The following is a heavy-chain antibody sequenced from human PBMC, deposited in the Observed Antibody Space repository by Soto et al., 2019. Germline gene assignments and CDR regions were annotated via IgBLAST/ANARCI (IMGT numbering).Heavy chain of an antibody. CDR1: GFSLTTSGVG. D-gene: IGHD3-10*01. J-gene: IGHJ4*02. V-gene: IGHV2-5*02. Sequence: QITLKESGPTLVRPTQTLTLTCTFSGFSLTTSGVGVGWIRQPPGKALEWLAVIYWDDDKRYSSSLKSRLTITKDTSKNQVVLTMTNTDPVDTSTYYCAHHPYYGLGSYSFDYWGQGPLVTVSS. CDR2: IYWDDDK. CDR3: AHHPYYGLGSYSFDY.